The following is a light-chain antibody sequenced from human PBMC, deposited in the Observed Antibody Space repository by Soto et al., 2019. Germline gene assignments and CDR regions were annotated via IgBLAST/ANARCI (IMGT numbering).Light chain of an antibody. CDR2: QDT. CDR1: ELGHKF. CDR3: QAWDSSVV. J-gene: IGLJ2*01. V-gene: IGLV3-1*01. Sequence: SYELTQPPSVSVSPGQTASITCSGDELGHKFASWYQQKPGQSPVLVMYQDTKRPSGIPERFSGSNSGNTATLTISGTQATDEADYYCQAWDSSVVFGGGTKLTVL.